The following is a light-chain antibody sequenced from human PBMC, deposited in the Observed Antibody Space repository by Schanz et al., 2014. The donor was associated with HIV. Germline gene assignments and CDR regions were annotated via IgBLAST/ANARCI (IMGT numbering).Light chain of an antibody. Sequence: EVVLTQSPGTLSLSPGESATLSCRASQSISSNLAWYQQKPGRAPRLLIYGASSRASGIPDRFSGSGSGTDFTLTINRLEPEDFAVYYCQQYGSSFGPGTKVEIK. CDR1: QSISSN. CDR3: QQYGSS. V-gene: IGKV3-20*01. CDR2: GAS. J-gene: IGKJ3*01.